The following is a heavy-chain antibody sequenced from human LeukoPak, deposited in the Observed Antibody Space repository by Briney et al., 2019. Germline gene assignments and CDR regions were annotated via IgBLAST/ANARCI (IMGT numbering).Heavy chain of an antibody. Sequence: GSSVKVSCKASGGTFSSYAISWVRQAPGQGLEWMGGIIPIFGTANYAQKFQGRVTITADESTSTAYMELSSLRSEDTAVYYCARSITILEWFDPWGQGTLVTVSS. J-gene: IGHJ5*02. D-gene: IGHD3-3*01. CDR1: GGTFSSYA. CDR3: ARSITILEWFDP. CDR2: IIPIFGTA. V-gene: IGHV1-69*01.